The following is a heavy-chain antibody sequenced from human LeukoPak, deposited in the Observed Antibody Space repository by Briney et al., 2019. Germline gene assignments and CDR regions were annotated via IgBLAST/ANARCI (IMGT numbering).Heavy chain of an antibody. V-gene: IGHV3-7*01. Sequence: PGGSLRLSCAPSGFTFSRYWMTWVRQTPGKGLEWVASIKDDGRQKYYVDSVKGRFTVSRDNAKSSAYLQMDSLRVEHTALYYCARDASRGFDTWGQGTLVTVSS. J-gene: IGHJ4*02. CDR2: IKDDGRQK. CDR1: GFTFSRYW. D-gene: IGHD5-24*01. CDR3: ARDASRGFDT.